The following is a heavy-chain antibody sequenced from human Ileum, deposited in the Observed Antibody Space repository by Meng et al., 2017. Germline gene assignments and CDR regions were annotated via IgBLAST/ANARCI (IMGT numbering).Heavy chain of an antibody. J-gene: IGHJ4*02. D-gene: IGHD3-22*01. Sequence: QVQLQESGPGLLSPSETPSLTCTISGGSVNTGSYYWSWIRQPPGKGLEWIGYMYFSGSTKYNASLKSRVSISVDTSKKQFSLNLTSVTAADTAVYYCARGHYDKYFDSWGQGTLVTVSS. CDR2: MYFSGST. V-gene: IGHV4-61*01. CDR1: GGSVNTGSYY. CDR3: ARGHYDKYFDS.